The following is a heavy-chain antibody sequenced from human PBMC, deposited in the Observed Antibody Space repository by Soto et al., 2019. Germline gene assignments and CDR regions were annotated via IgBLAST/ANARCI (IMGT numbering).Heavy chain of an antibody. CDR3: ASAYCSSTSCYPVGV. CDR1: GGTFSSYA. Sequence: QVQLVQSGAEVKKPGSSVKVSCKASGGTFSSYAISWVRQAPGQGLEWMGGIIPIFGTTNYAQRFQGRVTIIADESTSTVYMELSSVRSEDTAVYYCASAYCSSTSCYPVGVWGQGTTVTVSS. V-gene: IGHV1-69*01. D-gene: IGHD2-2*01. CDR2: IIPIFGTT. J-gene: IGHJ6*02.